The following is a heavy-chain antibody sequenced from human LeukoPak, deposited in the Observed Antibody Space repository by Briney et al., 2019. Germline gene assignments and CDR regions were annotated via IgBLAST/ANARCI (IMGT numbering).Heavy chain of an antibody. CDR2: IYYSGST. CDR1: GGSISSYY. J-gene: IGHJ6*02. D-gene: IGHD2-2*01. Sequence: SETLPLTCTVSGGSISSYYWSWIRQPPGKGLEWIGYIYYSGSTNYNPSLKSRVTISVDTSKNQFSLKLSSVTAADTAVYYCARDRLGYCSSTSCPRGYYYYYGMDVWGQGTTVTVSS. CDR3: ARDRLGYCSSTSCPRGYYYYYGMDV. V-gene: IGHV4-59*01.